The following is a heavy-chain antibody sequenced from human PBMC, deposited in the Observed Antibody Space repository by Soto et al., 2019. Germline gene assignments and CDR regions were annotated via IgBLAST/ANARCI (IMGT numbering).Heavy chain of an antibody. J-gene: IGHJ4*02. CDR3: ATDFLFTVTKRAH. Sequence: ASVKVSCKVSGYTLTELSMHWVRQAPGKGLEWMGGFDPEDGETIYAQKFQGRVTMTEVTSTDTAYMELSSLRSEDTAVYYCATDFLFTVTKRAHWGQGTLVTVSS. CDR2: FDPEDGET. V-gene: IGHV1-24*01. CDR1: GYTLTELS. D-gene: IGHD4-4*01.